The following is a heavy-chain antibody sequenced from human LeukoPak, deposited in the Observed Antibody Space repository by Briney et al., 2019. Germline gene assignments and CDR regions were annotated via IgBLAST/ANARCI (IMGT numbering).Heavy chain of an antibody. J-gene: IGHJ4*02. D-gene: IGHD3-10*01. CDR1: GLTYSNAW. Sequence: GGSLRLSCAASGLTYSNAWMSWVRQAPGKGLEWVGRIKSKTDGGTTDYAAPVKGRFTISRDDSKNTLYVQMNSLKTEDTAVYYCTTRPYDYGSGTYYHWGQGTLVTVSS. CDR3: TTRPYDYGSGTYYH. V-gene: IGHV3-15*01. CDR2: IKSKTDGGTT.